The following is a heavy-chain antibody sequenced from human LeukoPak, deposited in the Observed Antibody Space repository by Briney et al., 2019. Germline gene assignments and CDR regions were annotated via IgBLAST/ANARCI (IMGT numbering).Heavy chain of an antibody. CDR1: GGSISSSSYY. V-gene: IGHV4-61*03. CDR2: ISDSGST. J-gene: IGHJ4*02. Sequence: SETLSLTCTVSGGSISSSSYYWSWIRQPPGKGLEWIGYISDSGSTNYNSSLKSRVTISVDTSKTHFSLKLRSVTAADTAVYYCARHGGGWTFDYWGQGTLVTASS. D-gene: IGHD6-19*01. CDR3: ARHGGGWTFDY.